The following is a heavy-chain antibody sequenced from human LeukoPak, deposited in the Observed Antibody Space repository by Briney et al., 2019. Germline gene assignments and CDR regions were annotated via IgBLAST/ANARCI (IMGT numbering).Heavy chain of an antibody. V-gene: IGHV6-1*01. D-gene: IGHD3-10*01. CDR1: GDSVSGSPAV. CDR3: TRGAVRGGTNFDY. Sequence: QTLSLTCAISGDSVSGSPAVWNWIRQSPSRGLEWLGRAYYRSKWYIDYAVSVKGRITITPDTSKNQFSLQLNSVTPEDTAVYYCTRGAVRGGTNFDYWGQGTLVTVSS. J-gene: IGHJ4*02. CDR2: AYYRSKWYI.